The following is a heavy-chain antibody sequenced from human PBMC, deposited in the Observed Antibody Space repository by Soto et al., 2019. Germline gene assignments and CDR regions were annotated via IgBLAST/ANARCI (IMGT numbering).Heavy chain of an antibody. V-gene: IGHV1-18*01. CDR3: ARVWVSSRVPAWFDP. CDR2: ISAYNGNT. J-gene: IGHJ5*01. D-gene: IGHD6-13*01. CDR1: GYTFTSYG. Sequence: GASVKVSCKASGYTFTSYGISWVRQAPGQGLEWMGWISAYNGNTNYAQKLQGRVTMTTDTSTSTAYMELRSLRPDDTAVYYCARVWVSSRVPAWFDPWGQGTMVTVSS.